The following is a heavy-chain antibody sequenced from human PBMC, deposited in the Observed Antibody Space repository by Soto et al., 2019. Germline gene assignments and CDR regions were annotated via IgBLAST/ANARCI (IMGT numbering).Heavy chain of an antibody. CDR2: IYHGGST. V-gene: IGHV4-30-2*01. CDR1: GASVTRDGNC. Sequence: SETLSLTCSVSGASVTRDGNCWTWIRQPPGKGMEFVASIYHGGSTFYNPSLRSRVTISLDRSKNQFSLKLTSVTAADTAVYYCDREVDGYSHFDDWRQGTLVTVSS. J-gene: IGHJ4*02. CDR3: DREVDGYSHFDD. D-gene: IGHD4-4*01.